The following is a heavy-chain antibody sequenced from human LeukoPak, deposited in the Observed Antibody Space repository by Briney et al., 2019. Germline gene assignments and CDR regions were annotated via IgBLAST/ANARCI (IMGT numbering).Heavy chain of an antibody. Sequence: GGSLRLSCAASGFTFSSYSMNWVRQAPGKGLEWVSSISSSSYIYYADSVKGRFTISRDNAKNSLYLQMNSLRAEDTAVYYCARDKWEAPFDYWGQGTLVTVSS. D-gene: IGHD1-26*01. V-gene: IGHV3-21*01. J-gene: IGHJ4*02. CDR1: GFTFSSYS. CDR2: ISSSSYI. CDR3: ARDKWEAPFDY.